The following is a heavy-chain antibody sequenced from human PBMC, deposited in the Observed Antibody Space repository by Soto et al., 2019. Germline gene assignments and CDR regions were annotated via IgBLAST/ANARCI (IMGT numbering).Heavy chain of an antibody. Sequence: QVQLVESGGGVVQPGRSLRLSCAASGFTFSSYGMHWVRQAPGKGLEWVAVIWYDGSNKYYADSVKGRFTISRDNSTNTLYLQMNSLRAEDTAVYYCARADYGDLHFDYWGQGTLVTVSS. D-gene: IGHD4-17*01. V-gene: IGHV3-33*01. CDR1: GFTFSSYG. CDR2: IWYDGSNK. J-gene: IGHJ4*02. CDR3: ARADYGDLHFDY.